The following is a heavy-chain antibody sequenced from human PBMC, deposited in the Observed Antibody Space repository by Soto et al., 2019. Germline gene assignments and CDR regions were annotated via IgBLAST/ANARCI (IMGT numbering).Heavy chain of an antibody. CDR1: GYTFTGYY. J-gene: IGHJ6*02. V-gene: IGHV1-2*04. CDR2: INPNSGGT. Sequence: GASVKVSCKASGYTFTGYYMYWVRQAPGQGLEWMGWINPNSGGTDYAQKFQGWVTMTRDTSISTAYMELSRLRSDDTAVYYCAREGGDIVATIGDFGMDVWGQGTTVTVSS. CDR3: AREGGDIVATIGDFGMDV. D-gene: IGHD5-12*01.